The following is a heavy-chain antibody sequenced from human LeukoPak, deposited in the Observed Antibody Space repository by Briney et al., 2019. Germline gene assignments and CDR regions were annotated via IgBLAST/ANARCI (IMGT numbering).Heavy chain of an antibody. CDR3: ARGRKVSGVRRINWARHETYFFYYIDV. V-gene: IGHV4-4*07. Sequence: SETLSLTCTVSGGSISSYYWSWIRQPAGKGLEWIGRIYTSGSTNYNPSLKSRVTMSVDTSKNQFSLKLSSVTAADTALYYCARGRKVSGVRRINWARHETYFFYYIDVWGKGTSVSVSS. J-gene: IGHJ6*03. CDR2: IYTSGST. D-gene: IGHD1-14*01. CDR1: GGSISSYY.